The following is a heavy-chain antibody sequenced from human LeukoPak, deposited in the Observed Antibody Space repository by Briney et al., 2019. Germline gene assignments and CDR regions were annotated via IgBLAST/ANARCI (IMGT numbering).Heavy chain of an antibody. J-gene: IGHJ6*02. D-gene: IGHD1-26*01. Sequence: PSETLSLTCTVSSASINTYYWSWIRQPPGKGLEWIGYIYYRGISNYNPSLKSRATISLDTSRNQFSLQLSSVTAADTAEYYCARQKWDRLTYYYYGMDVWGQGTTVTVSS. V-gene: IGHV4-59*08. CDR3: ARQKWDRLTYYYYGMDV. CDR2: IYYRGIS. CDR1: SASINTYY.